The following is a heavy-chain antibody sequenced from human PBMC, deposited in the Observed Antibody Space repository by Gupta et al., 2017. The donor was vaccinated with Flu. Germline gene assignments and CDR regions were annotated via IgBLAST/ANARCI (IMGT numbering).Heavy chain of an antibody. CDR1: GVTFSEND. CDR3: SRGETGPSPPGRNDC. J-gene: IGHJ4*02. Sequence: RLVASGGGWVQPGGSLRLSWVVAGVTFSENDMVWIRQATGKGLVWVGRIRNKANSYTTEYAASVKDRFTITRDDSKSSLYLQMNSLKNEYTAVYYCSRGETGPSPPGRNDCWGQGTLVTVSS. D-gene: IGHD1-14*01. V-gene: IGHV3-72*01. CDR2: IRNKANSYTT.